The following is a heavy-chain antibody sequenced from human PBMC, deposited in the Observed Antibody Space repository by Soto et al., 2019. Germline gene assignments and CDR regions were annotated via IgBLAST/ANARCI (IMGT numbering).Heavy chain of an antibody. V-gene: IGHV4-34*01. CDR3: ARVYGRGFLRPTNWFDP. CDR2: INHSGST. Sequence: PSETLSLTCAVYGGSFSGYYWSWIRQPPGKGLEWIGEINHSGSTNYNPSLKSRVTISVDTSKNQFSLKLSSVTAADTAVYYCARVYGRGFLRPTNWFDPWGQGTLVTVSS. D-gene: IGHD3-3*01. J-gene: IGHJ5*02. CDR1: GGSFSGYY.